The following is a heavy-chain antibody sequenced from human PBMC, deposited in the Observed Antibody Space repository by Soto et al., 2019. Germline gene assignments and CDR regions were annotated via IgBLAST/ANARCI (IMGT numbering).Heavy chain of an antibody. CDR3: ATSQKGYNWNYFDH. CDR1: GASISGSYYY. J-gene: IGHJ4*02. D-gene: IGHD1-20*01. CDR2: VFYTGFT. V-gene: IGHV4-39*01. Sequence: SETLSLTCAVSGASISGSYYYWAWLRQSPGKGPEWIGSVFYTGFTSYNPSLESRVSVSVDTSKSQFPLKLSAVTAADTAVYYCATSQKGYNWNYFDHWGQGALVTVSS.